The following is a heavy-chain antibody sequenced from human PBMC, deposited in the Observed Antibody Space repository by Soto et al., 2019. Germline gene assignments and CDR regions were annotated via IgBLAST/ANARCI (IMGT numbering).Heavy chain of an antibody. CDR3: ARGPSSLTRVDY. J-gene: IGHJ4*02. CDR1: GFTFSSYA. CDR2: ISYDGSNK. Sequence: AGGSLRLSCAASGFTFSSYAMHWVRQAPGKGLEWVAVISYDGSNKYYADSVKGRFTISRDNSKNTLYLQMNSLRGEDTAVYYCARGPSSLTRVDYWGQGTLVTVSS. D-gene: IGHD2-2*01. V-gene: IGHV3-30-3*01.